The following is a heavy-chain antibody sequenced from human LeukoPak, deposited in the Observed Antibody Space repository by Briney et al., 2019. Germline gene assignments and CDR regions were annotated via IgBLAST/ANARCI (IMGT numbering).Heavy chain of an antibody. CDR3: ASRGKADFDY. V-gene: IGHV4-59*08. CDR2: IYYTGST. D-gene: IGHD3-10*01. CDR1: GGSMSSYY. J-gene: IGHJ4*02. Sequence: PSETLSLTCTVSGGSMSSYYWSWLRQPPGKGLEWIGYIYYTGSTNYNPSLKSRVTISVDTSKSQFSLKLSSVTAADTAVYYCASRGKADFDYWGQGTLVTVSS.